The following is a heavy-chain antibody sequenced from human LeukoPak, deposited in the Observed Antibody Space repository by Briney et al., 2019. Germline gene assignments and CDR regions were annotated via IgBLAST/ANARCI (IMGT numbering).Heavy chain of an antibody. V-gene: IGHV4-34*01. J-gene: IGHJ4*02. Sequence: PSETLSLTCAVYGGSFSGYYWSWIRQPPGKGLEWIGEINHSGSTNYNPSLKSRVTISVDTSKNQFSLKLSSVTAADTAVYYCQLRGVTLYYLDYWGQGTLVTVSS. CDR3: QLRGVTLYYLDY. CDR2: INHSGST. CDR1: GGSFSGYY. D-gene: IGHD3-10*01.